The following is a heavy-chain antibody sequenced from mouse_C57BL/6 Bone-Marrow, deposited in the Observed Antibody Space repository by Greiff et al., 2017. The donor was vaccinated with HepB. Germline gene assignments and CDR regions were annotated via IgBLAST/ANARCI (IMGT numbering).Heavy chain of an antibody. CDR3: TLIYYYGSNYFDY. D-gene: IGHD1-1*01. V-gene: IGHV14-4*01. CDR1: GFNIKDDY. J-gene: IGHJ2*01. CDR2: IDPENGDT. Sequence: VQLQHSGAELVRPGASVKLSCTASGFNIKDDYMHWVKQRPEQGLEWIGWIDPENGDTEYASKFQGKATITADTSSNTAYLQLSSLTSEDTAVYYCTLIYYYGSNYFDYWGQGTTLTVSS.